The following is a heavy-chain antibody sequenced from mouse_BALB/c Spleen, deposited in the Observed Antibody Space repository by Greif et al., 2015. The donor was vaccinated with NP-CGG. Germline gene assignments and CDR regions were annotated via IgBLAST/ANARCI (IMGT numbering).Heavy chain of an antibody. Sequence: LVKTGASVKISCKASGYSFTGYYMHWVKQSHGKSLEWIGYISCYNGATSYNQKFKGKATFTVDTTSSTAYMQFNSLTSEDSAVYYCARDYYYGSSYAVDYWGQGTSVTVSS. D-gene: IGHD1-1*01. CDR2: ISCYNGAT. J-gene: IGHJ4*01. V-gene: IGHV1S34*01. CDR3: ARDYYYGSSYAVDY. CDR1: GYSFTGYY.